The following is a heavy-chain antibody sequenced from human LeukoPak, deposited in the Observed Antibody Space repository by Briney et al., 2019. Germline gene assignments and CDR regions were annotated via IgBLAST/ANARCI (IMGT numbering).Heavy chain of an antibody. CDR2: INPNSGGT. CDR1: GYTXTGYY. CDR3: ARSRTGSGFLFDY. D-gene: IGHD3-10*01. Sequence: ASVKVSCKPSGYTXTGYYMHWVRQAPGQGLEWMGWINPNSGGTNYAQKFQGRVTMTRRTSISTAYMELSRLRSDDTAVYYCARSRTGSGFLFDYWGQGTLVTVSS. J-gene: IGHJ4*02. V-gene: IGHV1-2*02.